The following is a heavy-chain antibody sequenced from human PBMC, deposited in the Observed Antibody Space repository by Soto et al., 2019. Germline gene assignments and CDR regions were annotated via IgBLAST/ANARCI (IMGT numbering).Heavy chain of an antibody. V-gene: IGHV3-23*01. Sequence: EVQLSDSGGCSVQPGASLRLSCAASGFTFKTYTMNWVLQAPGQGLEWVSAIIGSGSDTYYADSVKGRFTISRDNSKNTLYLLMNSLRAEDTAVYYCAKGSSGHYDSFDYWGQGTLVTVSS. CDR1: GFTFKTYT. J-gene: IGHJ4*02. CDR3: AKGSSGHYDSFDY. CDR2: IIGSGSDT. D-gene: IGHD3-22*01.